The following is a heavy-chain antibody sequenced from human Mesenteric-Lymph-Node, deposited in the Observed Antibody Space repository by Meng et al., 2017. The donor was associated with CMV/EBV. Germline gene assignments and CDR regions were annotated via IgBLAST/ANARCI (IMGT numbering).Heavy chain of an antibody. V-gene: IGHV4-59*01. CDR2: VCYSGST. CDR1: GGSISSYY. J-gene: IGHJ5*02. D-gene: IGHD3-3*01. Sequence: ESLKISCTVSGGSISSYYWSWIRQPPGKGLEWIGYVCYSGSTTYNPSLKSRVTISVDTSKNQFSLKLSSVTAADTAVYYCARITIFGVVIKYNWFDPWGQGTLVTVSS. CDR3: ARITIFGVVIKYNWFDP.